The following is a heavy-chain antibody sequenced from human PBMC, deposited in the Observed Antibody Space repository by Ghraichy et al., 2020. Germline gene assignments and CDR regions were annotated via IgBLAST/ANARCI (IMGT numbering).Heavy chain of an antibody. CDR1: GYTFTGYY. D-gene: IGHD2-15*01. V-gene: IGHV1-2*02. CDR3: TRGRLVVVVAATFWRFDP. J-gene: IGHJ5*02. CDR2: INPNSGGT. Sequence: ASVKVSCKASGYTFTGYYMHWVRQAPGQGLEWMGWINPNSGGTNYAQKFQGRVTMTRDTSISTAYMELSRLRSDDTAVYYCTRGRLVVVVAATFWRFDPWGQGTLVTVSS.